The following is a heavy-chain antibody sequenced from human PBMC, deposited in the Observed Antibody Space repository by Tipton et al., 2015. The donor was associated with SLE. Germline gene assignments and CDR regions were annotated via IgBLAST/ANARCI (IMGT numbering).Heavy chain of an antibody. CDR2: IYYSGST. V-gene: IGHV4-59*12. J-gene: IGHJ6*03. CDR3: AREGSSSDYYYMDV. D-gene: IGHD6-6*01. CDR1: GGSISSYY. Sequence: TLSLTCTVSGGSISSYYWSWIRQPPGKGLEWIGYIYYSGSTNYNPSLKSRVTISVDTSKNQFSLKLSSVTPEDTAVYYCAREGSSSDYYYMDVWGKGTTVTVSS.